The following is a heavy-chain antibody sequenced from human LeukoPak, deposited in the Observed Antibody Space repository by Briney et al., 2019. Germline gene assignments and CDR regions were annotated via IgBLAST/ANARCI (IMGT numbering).Heavy chain of an antibody. J-gene: IGHJ6*02. CDR1: GGSFSGYY. Sequence: SETLSLTCAVYGGSFSGYYWSWIRQPPGKGLEWIGEINHSGSTNYDPSLKSRVTISVDTSKNQFSLKLSSVTAADTAVYYCARDKGYCSSTSCPPVGYYYYYGMDVWGQGTTVTVSS. D-gene: IGHD2-2*01. CDR2: INHSGST. V-gene: IGHV4-34*01. CDR3: ARDKGYCSSTSCPPVGYYYYYGMDV.